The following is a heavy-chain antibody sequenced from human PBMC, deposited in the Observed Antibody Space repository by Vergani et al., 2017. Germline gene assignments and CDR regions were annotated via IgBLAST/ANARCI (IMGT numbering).Heavy chain of an antibody. Sequence: QVQLQESGPGLVKPSETLSLTCTVPGGSISSYYWSWIRQPPGKGLEWIGYIYYSGSTNYNPSLKSRVTISVDTSKNQFSLKLSSVTAADTAVYYCARGENYYYSSGGRAFDIWGQGTMVTVSS. J-gene: IGHJ3*02. CDR2: IYYSGST. CDR1: GGSISSYY. V-gene: IGHV4-59*01. CDR3: ARGENYYYSSGGRAFDI. D-gene: IGHD3-22*01.